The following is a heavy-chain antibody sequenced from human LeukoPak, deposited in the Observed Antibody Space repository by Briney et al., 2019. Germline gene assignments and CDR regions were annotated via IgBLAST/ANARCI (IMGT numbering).Heavy chain of an antibody. Sequence: SETLSLTCTVSGGSISSDGYYWSWIRQPPGKGPEWIGSIYHSGSIYYNPSLKSRVTISEDRSKNQFSLKLSSVTAADTAVYYCARDWVYSSSSGAGFDYWGQGTLVTVSS. CDR1: GGSISSDGYY. J-gene: IGHJ4*02. V-gene: IGHV4-30-2*01. CDR2: IYHSGSI. D-gene: IGHD6-6*01. CDR3: ARDWVYSSSSGAGFDY.